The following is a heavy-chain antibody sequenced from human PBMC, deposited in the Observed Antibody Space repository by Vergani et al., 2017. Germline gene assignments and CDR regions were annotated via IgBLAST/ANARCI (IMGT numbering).Heavy chain of an antibody. CDR1: GYSFTSYW. CDR3: ARVQYSSSSLDY. Sequence: EVQLVQSGAEVKKPGESLKISCKGSGYSFTSYWIGWVRQMTGKGREWMGIIYPGDSDTRYSTSFQGQVTISAGKSISTAYQQWSSLKASDTAMYYCARVQYSSSSLDYWGQGTLVTVSS. J-gene: IGHJ4*02. V-gene: IGHV5-51*01. D-gene: IGHD6-6*01. CDR2: IYPGDSDT.